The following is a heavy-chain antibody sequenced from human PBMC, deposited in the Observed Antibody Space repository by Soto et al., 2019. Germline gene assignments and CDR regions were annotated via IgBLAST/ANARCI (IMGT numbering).Heavy chain of an antibody. CDR1: GGSISSGGYY. CDR2: IYYSGST. D-gene: IGHD6-19*01. CDR3: ARQVGGWAPWYFDY. J-gene: IGHJ4*02. Sequence: SETLSHTCTVSGGSISSGGYYWSWIRQQPGKGLEWIGYIYYSGSTTYNPSLKSRVTISVDTSKNQFSLRLTSVTAADTAVYYCARQVGGWAPWYFDYWGQGTLVTVSS. V-gene: IGHV4-61*08.